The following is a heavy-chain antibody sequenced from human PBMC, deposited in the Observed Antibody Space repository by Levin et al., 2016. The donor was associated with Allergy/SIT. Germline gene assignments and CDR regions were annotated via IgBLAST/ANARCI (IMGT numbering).Heavy chain of an antibody. CDR3: ARVLQSRDYGDTGDY. CDR2: INPNSGGT. D-gene: IGHD4-17*01. Sequence: WVRQAPGQGLEWMGWINPNSGGTNYAQKFQGRVTMTRDTSISTAYMELSRLRSDDTAVYYCARVLQSRDYGDTGDYWGQGTLVTVSS. J-gene: IGHJ4*02. V-gene: IGHV1-2*02.